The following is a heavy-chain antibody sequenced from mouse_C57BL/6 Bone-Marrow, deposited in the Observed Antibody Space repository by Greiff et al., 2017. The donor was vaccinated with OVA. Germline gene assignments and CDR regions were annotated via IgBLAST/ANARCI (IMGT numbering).Heavy chain of an antibody. V-gene: IGHV1-61*01. Sequence: VQLQQSGTVLARPGASVKMSCKTSGYTFTSYWMDWVKQRPGQGLEWIGNIYPSDSETHYNQKFKDKATLTVDKSSSTAYMQLSSLTSEDSAVYYCARSYYYGSSYVMDYWGQGTSVTVSS. CDR2: IYPSDSET. D-gene: IGHD1-1*01. J-gene: IGHJ4*01. CDR1: GYTFTSYW. CDR3: ARSYYYGSSYVMDY.